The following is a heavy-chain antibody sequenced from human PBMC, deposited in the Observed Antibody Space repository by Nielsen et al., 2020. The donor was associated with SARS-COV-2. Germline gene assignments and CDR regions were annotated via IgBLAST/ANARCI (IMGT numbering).Heavy chain of an antibody. D-gene: IGHD3-22*01. CDR1: GGSISSSSYQ. CDR2: ISRGGNT. Sequence: SETLSLTCTVSGGSISSSSYQWGWIRQPPGMGLEWIGSISRGGNTDYNPSLKSRVTISVDTPENKYSLKVNSVTAADTAVYYCTRHPPPTSSGLFYPYGMDVWGQGTTVTVSS. J-gene: IGHJ6*02. CDR3: TRHPPPTSSGLFYPYGMDV. V-gene: IGHV4-39*01.